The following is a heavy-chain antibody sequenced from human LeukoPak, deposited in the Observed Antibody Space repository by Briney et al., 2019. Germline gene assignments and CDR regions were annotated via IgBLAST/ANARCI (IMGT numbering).Heavy chain of an antibody. J-gene: IGHJ6*04. D-gene: IGHD3-3*01. CDR3: AKDTVTIFRDYRQV. CDR1: GFTFSSYG. Sequence: GGSLRLSCAASGFTFSSYGMNWVRQAPGKGLEWVAFVRYDGTNKYYTDSVKGRFSISRDNSKNTLYLQMNSLRAEDTAVYYCAKDTVTIFRDYRQVWGKGTTVTVSS. CDR2: VRYDGTNK. V-gene: IGHV3-30*02.